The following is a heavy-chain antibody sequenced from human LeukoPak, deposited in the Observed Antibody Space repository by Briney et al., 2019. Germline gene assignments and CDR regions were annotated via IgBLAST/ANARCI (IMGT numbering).Heavy chain of an antibody. D-gene: IGHD3-10*01. CDR2: INHSGST. Sequence: SETLSLTCAVYGGSFSGYYWSWIRQPPGKGLEWIGEINHSGSTNYNPSLKSRATISVDTSKNQFSLKLSSVTAADTAVYYCARFGSMVRGVISSGYYYYGMDVWGQGTTVTVSS. CDR3: ARFGSMVRGVISSGYYYYGMDV. CDR1: GGSFSGYY. J-gene: IGHJ6*02. V-gene: IGHV4-34*01.